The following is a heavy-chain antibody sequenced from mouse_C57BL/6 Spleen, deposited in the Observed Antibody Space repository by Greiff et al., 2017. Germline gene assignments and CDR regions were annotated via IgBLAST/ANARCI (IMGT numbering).Heavy chain of an antibody. CDR1: GYSITSGYY. J-gene: IGHJ3*01. CDR2: ISYDGSN. CDR3: ASPAYYSNYGPFAY. Sequence: ESGPGLVKPSQSLSLTCSVTGYSITSGYYWNWIRQFPGNKLEWMGYISYDGSNNYNPSLKNRISITRDTSKNQFFLKLNSVTTEDTATYYCASPAYYSNYGPFAYWGQGTLVTVSA. V-gene: IGHV3-6*01. D-gene: IGHD2-5*01.